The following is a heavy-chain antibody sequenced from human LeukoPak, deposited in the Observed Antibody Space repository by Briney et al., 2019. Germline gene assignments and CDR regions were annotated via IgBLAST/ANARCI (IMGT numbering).Heavy chain of an antibody. CDR2: IYTSGST. V-gene: IGHV4-4*07. Sequence: SETLSLTCTVSGGSISSYYWSWIRQPAGKGLEWIGRIYTSGSTNYNPSLKSRVTMSVDTSKNQFSLKLSSVTAADTAVYYCARASWYDYVWGSYRFDDAFDIWGQGTMVTVSS. D-gene: IGHD3-16*02. CDR1: GGSISSYY. CDR3: ARASWYDYVWGSYRFDDAFDI. J-gene: IGHJ3*02.